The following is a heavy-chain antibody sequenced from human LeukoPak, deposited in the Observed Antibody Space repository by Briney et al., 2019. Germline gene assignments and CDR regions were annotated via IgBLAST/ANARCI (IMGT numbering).Heavy chain of an antibody. V-gene: IGHV3-20*04. J-gene: IGHJ6*03. CDR3: VREHYNYYMDV. CDR1: GFTFDDYG. Sequence: PGGSLRLSCAASGFTFDDYGMSLVRQAPGNGLEWVSGINWNGGSTDYADSVKGRFTISRDNGKNSLYLQMNSLRAEDTALYYCVREHYNYYMDVWGKGTTVTVSS. CDR2: INWNGGST.